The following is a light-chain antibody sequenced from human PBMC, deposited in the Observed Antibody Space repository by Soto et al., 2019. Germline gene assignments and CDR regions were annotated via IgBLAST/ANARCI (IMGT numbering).Light chain of an antibody. V-gene: IGLV2-14*01. Sequence: QSVLTQPASVSGSPGQSITISCTGSSSDIGGYNYVSWYQQHPGKAPKFIIYEVSNRPSGVSNRFSASKSGNTASLAISGLQAEDEADYYCSSYTSRNTLVFGGGTKVTVL. CDR1: SSDIGGYNY. CDR2: EVS. CDR3: SSYTSRNTLV. J-gene: IGLJ2*01.